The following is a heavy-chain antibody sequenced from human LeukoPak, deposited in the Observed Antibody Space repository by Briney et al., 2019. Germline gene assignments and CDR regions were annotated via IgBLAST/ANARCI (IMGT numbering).Heavy chain of an antibody. J-gene: IGHJ4*02. CDR1: GYTFTSYS. CDR3: ARDRKYYDFWSGHPLDY. V-gene: IGHV1-18*01. D-gene: IGHD3-3*01. Sequence: ASVKVSCKASGYTFTSYSINWVRQAPGQGLEWMGWISAYNGNTNYAQKLQGRVTMTTDTSTSTAYMELRSLRSDDTAVYYCARDRKYYDFWSGHPLDYWGQGTLVTVSS. CDR2: ISAYNGNT.